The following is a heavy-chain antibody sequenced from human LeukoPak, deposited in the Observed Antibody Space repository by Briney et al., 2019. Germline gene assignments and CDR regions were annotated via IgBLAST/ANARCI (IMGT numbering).Heavy chain of an antibody. D-gene: IGHD3-22*01. J-gene: IGHJ4*02. CDR2: ISGSGIST. V-gene: IGHV3-23*01. Sequence: GGSLRLSCAASGFTVSSYVMNWVRQAPGKGLEWVSAISGSGISTYYADSVKGRFTISRDNSKNTLYLQMDSLRAEDTAVYYCANSDYYDTSGYYSWGQGTLVTVSS. CDR1: GFTVSSYV. CDR3: ANSDYYDTSGYYS.